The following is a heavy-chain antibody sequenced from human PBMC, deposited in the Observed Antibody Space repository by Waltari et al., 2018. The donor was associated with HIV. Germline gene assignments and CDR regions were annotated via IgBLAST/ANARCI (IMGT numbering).Heavy chain of an antibody. V-gene: IGHV4-34*02. J-gene: IGHJ5*02. CDR3: ARYSGGLTKDWFDP. CDR2: VSHIGKP. D-gene: IGHD4-17*01. CDR1: DGSLSGYS. Sequence: QVQLQQWGAGLLKSSETLSLTCAIYDGSLSGYSWAWIRQPPGQGLEWIGEVSHIGKPNYNPSLDTRVSISLDTSKNQLSLKMRLLTAADTGGYFCARYSGGLTKDWFDPLGRGIPGHRLV.